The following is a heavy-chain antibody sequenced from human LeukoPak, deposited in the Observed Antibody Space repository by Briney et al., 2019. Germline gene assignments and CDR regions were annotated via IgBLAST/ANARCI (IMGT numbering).Heavy chain of an antibody. J-gene: IGHJ4*02. Sequence: GGSLRLSCAASGFTFSTYWMSWVRQAPGKGLEWVANIKQDGSEKYYVDSVKGRFTVSRDNSKNSLFLHMSSLTTEDTALYYCVKVFGYNLEDYFDYWGQGTLVTVSS. CDR1: GFTFSTYW. CDR3: VKVFGYNLEDYFDY. V-gene: IGHV3-7*03. CDR2: IKQDGSEK. D-gene: IGHD5-24*01.